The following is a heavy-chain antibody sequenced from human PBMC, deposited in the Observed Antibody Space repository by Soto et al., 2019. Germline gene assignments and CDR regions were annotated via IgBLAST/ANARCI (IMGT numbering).Heavy chain of an antibody. J-gene: IGHJ6*02. V-gene: IGHV1-18*04. D-gene: IGHD2-21*02. CDR1: GYTFTSYD. CDR2: IGAYNGNT. Sequence: ASVKVSCKASGYTFTSYDISWVRQAPGQGLEWMGWIGAYNGNTNYAQKLQGRVTMTTDTSTSTAYMELRSLRSDDTAVYYCARGPRWVVTAIPEYYYGMDVWGQGTTVTVSS. CDR3: ARGPRWVVTAIPEYYYGMDV.